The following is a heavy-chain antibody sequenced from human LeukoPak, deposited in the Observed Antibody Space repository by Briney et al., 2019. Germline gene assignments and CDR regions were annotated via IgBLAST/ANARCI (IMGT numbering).Heavy chain of an antibody. CDR2: IYYSGST. V-gene: IGHV4-31*03. Sequence: KPSETLSLTGTVSGGSISSGGYYWRWIRQHPGKVVGWIGYIYYSGSTYYNPSLKSRVTISVDTSKNQFSLKLSSVTAADTAVYYCARVAARYVGMDVWGQGTTVTVSS. J-gene: IGHJ6*02. D-gene: IGHD6-6*01. CDR3: ARVAARYVGMDV. CDR1: GGSISSGGYY.